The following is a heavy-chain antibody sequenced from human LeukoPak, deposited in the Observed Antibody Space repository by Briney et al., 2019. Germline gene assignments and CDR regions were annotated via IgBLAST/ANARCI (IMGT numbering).Heavy chain of an antibody. V-gene: IGHV3-9*01. CDR1: GFTFDDYA. J-gene: IGHJ6*03. CDR2: ISWNSGSI. D-gene: IGHD3-22*01. Sequence: PGGFLRLSCAASGFTFDDYAMHWVRQAPGKGLEWVSGISWNSGSIGYADSVKGRFTISRDNAKNSLYLQMNSLRAEDTALYYCAKDPSVVITYMDVWGKGTTVTVSS. CDR3: AKDPSVVITYMDV.